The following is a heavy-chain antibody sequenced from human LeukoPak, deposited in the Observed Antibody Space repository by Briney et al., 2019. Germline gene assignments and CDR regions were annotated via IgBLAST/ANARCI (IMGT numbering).Heavy chain of an antibody. D-gene: IGHD2-2*01. V-gene: IGHV4-4*07. CDR2: IYTSGDT. J-gene: IGHJ4*02. Sequence: SETLSLTCTVSGGSMSTYYWSWIRQPAGKGLEWIGRIYTSGDTTYNPSLKSRVTMSLDTSKSQFSLKLSSVTAADTAVYYCAGSISWYSYFDYWGQGTLVTVSS. CDR3: AGSISWYSYFDY. CDR1: GGSMSTYY.